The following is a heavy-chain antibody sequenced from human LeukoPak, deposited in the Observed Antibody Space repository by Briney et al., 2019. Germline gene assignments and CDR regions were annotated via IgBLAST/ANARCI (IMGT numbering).Heavy chain of an antibody. CDR3: ARGYYGSGYVDY. V-gene: IGHV1-3*01. J-gene: IGHJ4*02. CDR2: INAGNGNT. CDR1: GYTFTSYA. Sequence: GASVKVSCKASGYTFTSYAMHWVRQAPGQRLEWMGWINAGNGNTKYSQKFQGRVTITRDTSASTAYMGLSSLRSEDTAVYYCARGYYGSGYVDYWGQGTLVTVSS. D-gene: IGHD3-10*01.